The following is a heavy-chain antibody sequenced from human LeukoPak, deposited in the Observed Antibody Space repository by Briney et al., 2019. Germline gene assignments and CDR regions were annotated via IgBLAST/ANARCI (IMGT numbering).Heavy chain of an antibody. CDR2: ISSSSSYI. J-gene: IGHJ6*03. D-gene: IGHD3-16*01. CDR1: GFTFSRYS. Sequence: GGSLRLSCAASGFTFSRYSMNWVRQAPGKGLEWVSSISSSSSYIYYGDSVKGRFTISRHNAKNSLYLRMNSLRAEDTAVYYCARFEMGADYYYMDVWGKGTTVTVSS. CDR3: ARFEMGADYYYMDV. V-gene: IGHV3-21*01.